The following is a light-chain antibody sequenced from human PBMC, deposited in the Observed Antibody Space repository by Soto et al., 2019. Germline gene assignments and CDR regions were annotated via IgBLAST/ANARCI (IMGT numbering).Light chain of an antibody. CDR2: DAS. Sequence: EIVLTQYTATLSLSPGERATLSCRASQDVSRYLAWYQQKPGQSPRLLIYDASNRATGIPARFSGSGSGTDFTLTISSLEPEDFAVYYCQQRSNWLFGPGTKVDIK. J-gene: IGKJ3*01. CDR1: QDVSRY. CDR3: QQRSNWL. V-gene: IGKV3-11*01.